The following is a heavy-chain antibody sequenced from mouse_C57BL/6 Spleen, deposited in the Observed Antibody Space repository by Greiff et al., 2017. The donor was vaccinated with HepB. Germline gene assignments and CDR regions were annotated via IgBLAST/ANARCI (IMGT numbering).Heavy chain of an antibody. V-gene: IGHV1-9*01. J-gene: IGHJ1*03. CDR1: GYTFTGYW. Sequence: VKLVESGAELMKPGASVKLSCKATGYTFTGYWIEWVKQRPGHGLEWIGEILPGSGSTNYNEKFKGKATFTADTSSNTAYMQLSSLTTEDSAIYYCARRSIYYDYDEGYFDVWGTGTTVTVSS. CDR2: ILPGSGST. D-gene: IGHD2-4*01. CDR3: ARRSIYYDYDEGYFDV.